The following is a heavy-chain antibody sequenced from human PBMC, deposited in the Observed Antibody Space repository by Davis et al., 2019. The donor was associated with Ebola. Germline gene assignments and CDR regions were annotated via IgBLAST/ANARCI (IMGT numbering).Heavy chain of an antibody. V-gene: IGHV3-23*01. J-gene: IGHJ5*02. D-gene: IGHD5-12*01. CDR3: AKDGGYEGWFDP. CDR2: ISGSGETT. Sequence: PGGSLRLSCAASGFTFSTYGMGWVRRAPGKGLEWVSGISGSGETTHYADSVKGRLIISRDNSKNTLFLQMNSLSAEDTAVYYCAKDGGYEGWFDPWGQGTLVTVSS. CDR1: GFTFSTYG.